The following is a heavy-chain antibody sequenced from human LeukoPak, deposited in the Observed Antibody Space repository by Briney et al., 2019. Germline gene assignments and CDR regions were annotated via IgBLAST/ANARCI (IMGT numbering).Heavy chain of an antibody. J-gene: IGHJ6*01. CDR1: GYTFTGYY. CDR3: ARYCSSTSCYSRRGMDV. Sequence: ASVKVSCKASGYTFTGYYMHWVRHAPGQGLEWMGWINPNSSGTNYAQKFQGRVTMTRDTSISTAYMELSRLRSDDTAVYYCARYCSSTSCYSRRGMDVWGQGTTVTVS. V-gene: IGHV1-2*02. D-gene: IGHD2-2*01. CDR2: INPNSSGT.